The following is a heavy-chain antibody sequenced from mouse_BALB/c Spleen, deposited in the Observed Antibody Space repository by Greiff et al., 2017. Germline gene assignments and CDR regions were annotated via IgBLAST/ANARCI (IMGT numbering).Heavy chain of an antibody. Sequence: EVQLQQSGTVLARPGASVKMSCKASGYSFTSYWMHWVKQRPGQGLEWIGAIYPGNSDTSYNQKFKGKAKLTAVTSASTAYMELSSLTNEDSAVYYCTREEEEYYAMDYWGQGTSVTVSS. V-gene: IGHV1-5*01. CDR1: GYSFTSYW. CDR2: IYPGNSDT. J-gene: IGHJ4*01. CDR3: TREEEEYYAMDY.